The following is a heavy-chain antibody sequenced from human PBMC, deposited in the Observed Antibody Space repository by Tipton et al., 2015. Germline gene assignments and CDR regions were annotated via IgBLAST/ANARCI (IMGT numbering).Heavy chain of an antibody. D-gene: IGHD6-19*01. CDR2: ISTYNGNT. CDR1: GYRFTSYG. CDR3: ARFRGYSSGWYAFDY. Sequence: QVQLVQSGAEVRKPGASVKVSCKASGYRFTSYGISWLRQAPGQGLEWLGWISTYNGNTNYAQKLQGRVTMTTDTSTTTAYMELRSLRSDDTAVYYCARFRGYSSGWYAFDYWGQGTLVTVSS. V-gene: IGHV1-18*01. J-gene: IGHJ4*02.